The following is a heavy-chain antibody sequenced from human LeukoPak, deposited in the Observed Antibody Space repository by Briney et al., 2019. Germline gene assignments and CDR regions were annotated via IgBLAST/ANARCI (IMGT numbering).Heavy chain of an antibody. Sequence: GGSLRLSCAASGFTFSSYSMNWVRQAPGKGLEWVSSISSSSSYIYYADSVKGRFTISRDNAKNSLYLQMNSLRAEDTAVYYCAHACRRCVGGPLDYWGQGTLVTVSS. D-gene: IGHD3-10*01. CDR2: ISSSSSYI. CDR3: AHACRRCVGGPLDY. J-gene: IGHJ4*02. V-gene: IGHV3-21*01. CDR1: GFTFSSYS.